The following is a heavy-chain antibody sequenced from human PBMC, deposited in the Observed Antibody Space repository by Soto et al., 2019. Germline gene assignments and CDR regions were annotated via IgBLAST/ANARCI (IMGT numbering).Heavy chain of an antibody. V-gene: IGHV4-39*01. D-gene: IGHD6-19*01. CDR1: GGSISSTSYY. CDR2: IYYSGST. Sequence: PSETLSLTCTVSGGSISSTSYYWGWIRQPPGKGLEWIGNIYYSGSTYYNPSLKSRVTISVDTSKNQFSLKLNSVTAADTAVYYCARPIAEATKGDFHHWGQGTQVTVSS. CDR3: ARPIAEATKGDFHH. J-gene: IGHJ1*01.